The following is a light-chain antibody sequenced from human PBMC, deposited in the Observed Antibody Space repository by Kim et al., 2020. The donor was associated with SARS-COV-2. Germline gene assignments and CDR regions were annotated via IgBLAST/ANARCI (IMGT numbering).Light chain of an antibody. V-gene: IGKV1D-12*01. CDR3: QQTQGFPLT. CDR2: EAF. Sequence: AYVGDRVTMTCRARQGISSWLDWYKQKTGKAPKGLIYEAFNLQSGGPSRFSGSGAGTDFTLTINGLQPQNFATYYCQQTQGFPLTFGGGTKVDIK. CDR1: QGISSW. J-gene: IGKJ4*01.